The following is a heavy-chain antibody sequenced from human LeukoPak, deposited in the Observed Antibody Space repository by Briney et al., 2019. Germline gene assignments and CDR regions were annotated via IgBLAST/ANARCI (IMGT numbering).Heavy chain of an antibody. D-gene: IGHD3-10*01. CDR1: GGSITSSY. V-gene: IGHV4-59*08. CDR2: IYYSGGT. J-gene: IGHJ5*02. Sequence: SETLSLTCTVSGGSITSSYWSWIRQPPGKGLEWIGYIYYSGGTNYNPPLRSRVTMSVDTSKKQFSLKLNSVTAADTAVYFCARNSGPLRGNWFDPWGQGTLVTVSS. CDR3: ARNSGPLRGNWFDP.